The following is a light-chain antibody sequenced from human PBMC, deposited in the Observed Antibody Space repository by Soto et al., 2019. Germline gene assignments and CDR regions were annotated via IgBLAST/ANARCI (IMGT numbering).Light chain of an antibody. CDR2: GTS. CDR1: QSVSSSY. J-gene: IGKJ1*01. CDR3: QQYGSSSWT. Sequence: IVMTQSPGTLSLSPGERATLSCRASQSVSSSYLAWYQQKPGQAPRLLIYGTSTRGTGIPDRFSGSGSGTDFTLSISRLEPEDFAVYYCQQYGSSSWTFGQGTKVDIK. V-gene: IGKV3-20*01.